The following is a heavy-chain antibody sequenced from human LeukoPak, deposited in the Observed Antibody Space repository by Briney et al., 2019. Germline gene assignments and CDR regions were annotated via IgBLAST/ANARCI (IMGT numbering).Heavy chain of an antibody. Sequence: PGRSLRLSCAAAGFTFSRYGMHWVRQAPGKGLEGVVVISYDGINKYYADSVKGRFTISRDNSKNTLYLQMNSLRAEDTAVYYCAMGVRYCSGGSCYSLYDAFDIWGQGTMVTVSS. V-gene: IGHV3-30*03. CDR1: GFTFSRYG. D-gene: IGHD2-15*01. J-gene: IGHJ3*02. CDR2: ISYDGINK. CDR3: AMGVRYCSGGSCYSLYDAFDI.